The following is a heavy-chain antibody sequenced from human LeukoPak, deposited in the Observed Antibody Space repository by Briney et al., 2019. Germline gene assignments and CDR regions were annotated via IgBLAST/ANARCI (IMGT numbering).Heavy chain of an antibody. CDR2: ISSSSSTI. CDR1: GFTFSSYS. V-gene: IGHV3-48*04. CDR3: ARGSRVGANLLDY. Sequence: GGSLRLSCAASGFTFSSYSMNWVRQAPGKGLEWVSYISSSSSTIYYADSVKGRFTISRDNAKNSLYLQMNSLRAEDTAVYYCARGSRVGANLLDYWGQGTLVTVSS. D-gene: IGHD1-26*01. J-gene: IGHJ4*02.